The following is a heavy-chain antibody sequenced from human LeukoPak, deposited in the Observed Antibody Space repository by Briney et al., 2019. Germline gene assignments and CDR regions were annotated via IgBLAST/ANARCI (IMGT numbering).Heavy chain of an antibody. J-gene: IGHJ4*02. CDR2: ISGSGGST. CDR3: AGSRYGYGPAYYFDY. V-gene: IGHV3-23*01. Sequence: GGSLRLSCAASGFSFSNYAMSWVRQAPGKGLEWVSGISGSGGSTYYADSVKGRFTISRDNSKNTLYLQMNSLRAEDTAVYYCAGSRYGYGPAYYFDYWGQGTLVTVSS. D-gene: IGHD5-18*01. CDR1: GFSFSNYA.